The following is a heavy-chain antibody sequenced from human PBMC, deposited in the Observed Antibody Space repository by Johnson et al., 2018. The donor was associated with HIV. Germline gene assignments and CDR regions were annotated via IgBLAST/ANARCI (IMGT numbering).Heavy chain of an antibody. D-gene: IGHD3-10*01. CDR2: IYSGGST. CDR1: GFTVGTKY. V-gene: IGHV3-66*01. CDR3: ARDRGLDAFDI. J-gene: IGHJ3*02. Sequence: VQLVESGGGLVQPGGSLRLSCVASGFTVGTKYMSWIRQAPGKGLEWVSVIYSGGSTYYADSVKGRFTISRDNSKNTVYLQMNSLRGEETAVYYCARDRGLDAFDIWGQGTMVTVSS.